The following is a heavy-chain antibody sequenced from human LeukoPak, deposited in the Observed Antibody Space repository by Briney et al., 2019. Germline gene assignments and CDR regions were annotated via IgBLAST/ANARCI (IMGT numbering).Heavy chain of an antibody. CDR3: TSWSGFSRSADY. V-gene: IGHV3-49*04. J-gene: IGHJ4*02. CDR2: IRSKAYGGTT. Sequence: TGGSLRLSCAASGFTFSSYWMSWVRRAPGKGLEWVGFIRSKAYGGTTEYAASVKGRFTISRDDSKSIAYLQMNSLKTEDTAVYYCTSWSGFSRSADYWGQGTLVTVSS. D-gene: IGHD6-13*01. CDR1: GFTFSSYW.